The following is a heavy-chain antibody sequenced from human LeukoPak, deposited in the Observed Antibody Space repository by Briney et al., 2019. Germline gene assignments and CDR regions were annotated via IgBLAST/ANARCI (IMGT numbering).Heavy chain of an antibody. D-gene: IGHD3-16*01. CDR1: GYSISSGYY. CDR2: IYHSGST. CDR3: ARIPWAEGNSFDY. J-gene: IGHJ4*02. Sequence: SETLSLTCAVSGYSISSGYYWGWIRQPPGKGLEWIGSIYHSGSTYYNPSLKSRVTISVDTSKNQFSLKLSSVTAADTAVYYCARIPWAEGNSFDYWGQGTLVTVSS. V-gene: IGHV4-38-2*01.